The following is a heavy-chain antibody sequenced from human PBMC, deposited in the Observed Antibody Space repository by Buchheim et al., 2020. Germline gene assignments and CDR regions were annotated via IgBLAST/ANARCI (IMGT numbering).Heavy chain of an antibody. CDR1: GFIFSSYW. V-gene: IGHV3-7*03. J-gene: IGHJ6*02. Sequence: EAQLVESGGGLVQPGGSLRLSCGASGFIFSSYWMSWVRQAPGKGLEWGANIKPEGSEKYCVDSVKGRFTISRDNAKNSLYLQMNSLRAEDTAVYYCARDAGFSNEDVWGQGTT. CDR2: IKPEGSEK. D-gene: IGHD6-13*01. CDR3: ARDAGFSNEDV.